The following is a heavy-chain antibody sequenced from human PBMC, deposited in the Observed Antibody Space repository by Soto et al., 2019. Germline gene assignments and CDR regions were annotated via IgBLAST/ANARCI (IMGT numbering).Heavy chain of an antibody. Sequence: SETLSLTCSVSGDSISNLDYFWAWIRQPPGQSLEYIGYIYKSATTYYNPSFESRVAISVDTSKSQFSLNVTSVTAADSAVYFCARGRYCLTGRCFPNWFDSWGQGALVAVSS. CDR3: ARGRYCLTGRCFPNWFDS. CDR2: IYKSATT. V-gene: IGHV4-30-4*01. J-gene: IGHJ5*01. CDR1: GDSISNLDYF. D-gene: IGHD7-27*01.